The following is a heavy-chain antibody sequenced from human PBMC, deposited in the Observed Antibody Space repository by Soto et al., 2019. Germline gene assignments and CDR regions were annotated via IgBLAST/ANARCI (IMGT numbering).Heavy chain of an antibody. CDR1: GFTFSDYY. V-gene: IGHV3-11*06. CDR2: ISSSSSYT. J-gene: IGHJ5*02. CDR3: ARDRAAAGTLENWFDP. Sequence: PGGSLRLSCAVSGFTFSDYYMSWIRQAPGKGLEWVSYISSSSSYTNYADSVKGRFTISRDNSKNTLYLQMNSLRAEDTVVYYCARDRAAAGTLENWFDPWGQGTLVTVSS. D-gene: IGHD6-13*01.